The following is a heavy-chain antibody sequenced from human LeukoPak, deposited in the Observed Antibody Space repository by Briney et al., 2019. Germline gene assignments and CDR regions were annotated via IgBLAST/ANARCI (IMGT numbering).Heavy chain of an antibody. J-gene: IGHJ4*02. D-gene: IGHD2-8*01. CDR2: MNQDGTKK. CDR1: GFTFNSYW. Sequence: GGSLRLSCAASGFTFNSYWMNWVRQVPGKGLQWVANMNQDGTKKYYVDSVKGRFTISRDNAQNSLYLQMDSLRAEDTAVYYCARGLTNDDVSFDSWGQGSLVAVSS. V-gene: IGHV3-7*01. CDR3: ARGLTNDDVSFDS.